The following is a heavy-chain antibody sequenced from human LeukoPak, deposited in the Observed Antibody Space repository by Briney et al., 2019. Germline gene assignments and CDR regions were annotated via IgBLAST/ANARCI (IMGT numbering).Heavy chain of an antibody. V-gene: IGHV4-39*01. J-gene: IGHJ4*02. D-gene: IGHD3-10*01. CDR2: IYYSGST. CDR1: AGSISSSSYY. CDR3: ARHHVPYYYGSGSYGADY. Sequence: SETLSLTCTVSAGSISSSSYYRGWIRQPPGKGLEWIGSIYYSGSTYYNPSLKSRVTISVETAKNQFSLKLSSVTAADTAVYYCARHHVPYYYGSGSYGADYWGQGTLVTVSS.